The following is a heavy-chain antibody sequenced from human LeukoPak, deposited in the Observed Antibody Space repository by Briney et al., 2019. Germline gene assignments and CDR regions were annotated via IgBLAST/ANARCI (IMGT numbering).Heavy chain of an antibody. CDR3: AKVGSGGDVWSEFQH. V-gene: IGHV3-23*01. CDR1: GFTFSTYA. D-gene: IGHD3-10*01. CDR2: ISGSGGDT. J-gene: IGHJ1*01. Sequence: GGSLRLSCAPSGFTFSTYAMSWVRQAPGKGLEWVSIISGSGGDTYYADSVKGRFTISRDNSKNTLSLQMNSLRDEDTAVYYCAKVGSGGDVWSEFQHWGQGTLVTVSS.